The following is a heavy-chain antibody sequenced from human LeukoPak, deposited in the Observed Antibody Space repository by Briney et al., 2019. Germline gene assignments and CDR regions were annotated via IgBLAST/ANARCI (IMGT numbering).Heavy chain of an antibody. CDR2: INANNGDT. CDR3: AGHPIMSYSFKSRSYGDNSFDP. V-gene: IGHV1-18*01. CDR1: GYTFTSYG. J-gene: IGHJ5*02. Sequence: ASVKVSCKASGYTFTSYGISWVRQAPGQGLEWMGWINANNGDTNSAQKLQGRVTMTTDTSNSTAYMDLRRLRSDDAAVDYCAGHPIMSYSFKSRSYGDNSFDPGGQGTLVTASS. D-gene: IGHD3-16*01.